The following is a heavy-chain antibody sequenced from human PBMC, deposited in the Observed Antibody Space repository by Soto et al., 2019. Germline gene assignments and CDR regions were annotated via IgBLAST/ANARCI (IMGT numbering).Heavy chain of an antibody. Sequence: GGSLRLSCAASGFNFNIYAMSWVRQAPGRGLECVSGISGNGGVAYYADSVKGRFTISRDNSKNTLNLQMNGLRAEDTAVYFCARDDARYDVLTAFDFDHWGQGTPVTVSS. D-gene: IGHD3-9*01. CDR1: GFNFNIYA. J-gene: IGHJ4*02. CDR3: ARDDARYDVLTAFDFDH. V-gene: IGHV3-23*01. CDR2: ISGNGGVA.